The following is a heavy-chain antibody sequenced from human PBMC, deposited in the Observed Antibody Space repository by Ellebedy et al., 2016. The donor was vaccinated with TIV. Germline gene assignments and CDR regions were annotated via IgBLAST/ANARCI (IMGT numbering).Heavy chain of an antibody. CDR2: IYYSGST. Sequence: SETLSLXCTVSGGSISSSSYYWGWIRQPPGKGLEWIGSIYYSGSTYYNPSLKSRVTISVDTSKNQFSLKLSSVTAADTAVYYCARPKCGYSYGFDYWGQGTLVTVSS. J-gene: IGHJ4*02. V-gene: IGHV4-39*01. CDR3: ARPKCGYSYGFDY. CDR1: GGSISSSSYY. D-gene: IGHD5-18*01.